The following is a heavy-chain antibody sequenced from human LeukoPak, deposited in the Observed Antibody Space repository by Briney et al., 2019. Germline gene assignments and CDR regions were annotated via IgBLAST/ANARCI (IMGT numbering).Heavy chain of an antibody. CDR2: IRSDGSST. Sequence: PGGSLRFSCAASGFIFSTYGMHWVRQAPGKGRVWVSRIRSDGSSTNYADSVKGRFTIARDNAKNTLYLQMNSLRAEDAAIYYCPRDSGYDNGDLDYWGQGPLVTVSS. CDR3: PRDSGYDNGDLDY. J-gene: IGHJ4*02. D-gene: IGHD5-12*01. CDR1: GFIFSTYG. V-gene: IGHV3-74*01.